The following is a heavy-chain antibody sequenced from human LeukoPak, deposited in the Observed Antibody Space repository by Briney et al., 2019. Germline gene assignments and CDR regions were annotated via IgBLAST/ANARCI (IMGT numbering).Heavy chain of an antibody. J-gene: IGHJ4*02. CDR2: IIPTFGTA. D-gene: IGHD3-3*01. Sequence: GASVKVSCKASGGTFSSYAISWVRQAPGQGLEWMGGIIPTFGTANYAQKFQGRVTITADESTSTAYMELSSLRSEDTAVYYCAREKSLGDFWSGYSEYWGQGTLVTVSS. CDR3: AREKSLGDFWSGYSEY. CDR1: GGTFSSYA. V-gene: IGHV1-69*13.